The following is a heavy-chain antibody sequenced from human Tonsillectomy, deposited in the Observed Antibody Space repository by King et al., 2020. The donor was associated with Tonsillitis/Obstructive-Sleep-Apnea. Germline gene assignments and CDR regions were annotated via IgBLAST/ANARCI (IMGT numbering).Heavy chain of an antibody. V-gene: IGHV4-4*02. Sequence: VQLQESGPGLVKPSGTLSLTCAVSGGSISSSNWWCWVRQPPGKGLEWIGEISHSGSTHYHPSLKSRVTISVDKSKNQFSLNLTSVTAADTAVYYCAREWEHLRWFDPWGQGTLVTVSS. CDR2: ISHSGST. J-gene: IGHJ5*02. CDR1: GGSISSSNW. D-gene: IGHD1-26*01. CDR3: AREWEHLRWFDP.